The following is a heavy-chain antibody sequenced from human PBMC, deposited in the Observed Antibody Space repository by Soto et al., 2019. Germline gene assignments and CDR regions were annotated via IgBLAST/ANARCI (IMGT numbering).Heavy chain of an antibody. V-gene: IGHV1-69*08. J-gene: IGHJ4*02. D-gene: IGHD7-27*01. Sequence: VQLVQSGAEVKQPGSSVKVSCTASGGKFTANSFSWVRQAPGQGLEWMGRIIPMLDEAHYTQKFQGRVTITADRSTDTVFMELTNLTPGDTAIYYCARERLTPLFYWGQGTLVTVSS. CDR3: ARERLTPLFY. CDR1: GGKFTANS. CDR2: IIPMLDEA.